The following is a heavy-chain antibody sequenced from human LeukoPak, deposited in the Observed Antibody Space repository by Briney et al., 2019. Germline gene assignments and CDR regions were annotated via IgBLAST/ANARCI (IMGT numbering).Heavy chain of an antibody. V-gene: IGHV4-59*01. CDR3: ARDNGFGELFAEPHAFDI. CDR2: IYDSGST. Sequence: SETLSLTCTVSGGSISSYYWSWIRQPPGKGLEWIGYIYDSGSTNYNPSLKSRVTISVDTSKNQFSLKLSSVTAADTAVYYCARDNGFGELFAEPHAFDIWGQGTMVTVSS. CDR1: GGSISSYY. J-gene: IGHJ3*02. D-gene: IGHD3-10*01.